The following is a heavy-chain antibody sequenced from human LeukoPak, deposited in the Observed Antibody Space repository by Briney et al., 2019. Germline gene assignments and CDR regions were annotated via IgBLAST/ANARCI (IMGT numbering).Heavy chain of an antibody. D-gene: IGHD6-19*01. CDR1: GFKFTNFN. CDR3: AREVGGGWYYFDY. J-gene: IGHJ4*02. CDR2: ISVHNGNT. Sequence: ASVKVSCKASGFKFTNFNFNWVRQAPGQGLERMGWISVHNGNTNYGQKFQGRVTLTTDTSTNTVYMELRSLRSDDTAIYCCAREVGGGWYYFDYWGQGTLVTVSS. V-gene: IGHV1-18*01.